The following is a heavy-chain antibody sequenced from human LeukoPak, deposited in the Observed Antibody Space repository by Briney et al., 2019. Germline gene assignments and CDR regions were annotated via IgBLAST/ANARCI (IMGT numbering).Heavy chain of an antibody. J-gene: IGHJ4*02. D-gene: IGHD3-10*01. Sequence: GGSLRLSCAASGFTFSSYSMNWVRQAPGKGLEWVSYISSSSSTIYYADSVKGRFTISRDNAKNSLYLQMNSLRAEDTAVYYCARGFYRSGSYLFDYWGQGTLVTVSA. CDR1: GFTFSSYS. CDR2: ISSSSSTI. CDR3: ARGFYRSGSYLFDY. V-gene: IGHV3-48*04.